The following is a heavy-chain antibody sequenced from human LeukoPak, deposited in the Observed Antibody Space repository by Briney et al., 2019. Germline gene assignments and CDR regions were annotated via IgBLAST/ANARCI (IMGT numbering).Heavy chain of an antibody. V-gene: IGHV3-7*01. CDR2: IKQDGSEK. CDR3: ARGHRIG. D-gene: IGHD2/OR15-2a*01. CDR1: GFTFTNSA. J-gene: IGHJ4*02. Sequence: GGSLRLSCAASGFTFTNSAMNWVRQAPGKGLEWVANIKQDGSEKYYVDSVKGRFTISRDNAKNSLYLQMNSLRAEDTAVYYCARGHRIGWGQGTLVTVSS.